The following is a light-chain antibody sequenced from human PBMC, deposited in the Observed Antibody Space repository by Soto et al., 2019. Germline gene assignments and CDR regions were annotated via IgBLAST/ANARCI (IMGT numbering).Light chain of an antibody. V-gene: IGLV2-23*01. Sequence: QSVLTQPASVSGSPGQSITISCTGSVSDVGNFGPVSWYQQHPGQVPKLIIYEGNRRPSGVSSRFSGSKSGNTASLTISGXQAEDEADYYCCSYVGARTHVFGTGTKVTVL. CDR2: EGN. CDR1: VSDVGNFGP. J-gene: IGLJ1*01. CDR3: CSYVGARTHV.